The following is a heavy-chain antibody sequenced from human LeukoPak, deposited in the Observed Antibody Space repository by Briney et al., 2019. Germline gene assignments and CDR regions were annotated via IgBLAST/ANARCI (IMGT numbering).Heavy chain of an antibody. V-gene: IGHV3-11*04. CDR3: ARVGYDSSGRCVY. CDR1: GFTFSDYY. D-gene: IGHD3-22*01. CDR2: ISSGGSTI. Sequence: KPGGSLRLSCAASGFTFSDYYMTWIRQAPGKGLEWVSYISSGGSTIYYADPVKGRAIIPRDNAKHSLYQQMNSLRAGDTAVYFCARVGYDSSGRCVYWGQGTLVTVSS. J-gene: IGHJ4*02.